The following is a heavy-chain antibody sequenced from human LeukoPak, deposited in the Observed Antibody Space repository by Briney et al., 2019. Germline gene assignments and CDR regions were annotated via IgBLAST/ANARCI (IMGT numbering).Heavy chain of an antibody. CDR3: ARESGWAYYFDF. CDR1: GFTFSSYG. Sequence: PGRSLRLSCAASGFTFSSYGMHWVRQAPGKGLEWVAVIWYDGSNKYYADSVKGRFTISRDNSKNTLYLQMTSLRAEDTAVYYCARESGWAYYFDFWGQGTLVTVSS. V-gene: IGHV3-33*01. CDR2: IWYDGSNK. J-gene: IGHJ4*02. D-gene: IGHD1-26*01.